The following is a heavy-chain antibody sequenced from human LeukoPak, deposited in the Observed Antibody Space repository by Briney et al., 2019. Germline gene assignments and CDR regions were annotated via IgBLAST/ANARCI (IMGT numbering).Heavy chain of an antibody. CDR2: IYPGDSDT. J-gene: IGHJ4*02. CDR3: ARVELQLGYFDY. V-gene: IGHV5-51*01. D-gene: IGHD1-26*01. Sequence: RGESLKISCKGSGYSFTSYWIGWVRQMPGKGLEWMGIIYPGDSDTRYSPSFQGQVTISADKSINTAYLQWSSLKASDTARYYCARVELQLGYFDYWGQGTLVTVSS. CDR1: GYSFTSYW.